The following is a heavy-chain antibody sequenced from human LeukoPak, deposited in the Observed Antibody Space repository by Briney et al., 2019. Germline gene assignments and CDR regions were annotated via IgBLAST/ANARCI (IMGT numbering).Heavy chain of an antibody. Sequence: ASVKVSXKASGGTFSSYAISWVRQAPGQGLEWMGRIIPIFGTANYAQKFQGRVTITTDESTSTAYMELSSLRSEDTAVYYCARDPKLELRPYYFDYWGQGTLVTVSS. J-gene: IGHJ4*02. V-gene: IGHV1-69*05. CDR3: ARDPKLELRPYYFDY. CDR1: GGTFSSYA. D-gene: IGHD1-7*01. CDR2: IIPIFGTA.